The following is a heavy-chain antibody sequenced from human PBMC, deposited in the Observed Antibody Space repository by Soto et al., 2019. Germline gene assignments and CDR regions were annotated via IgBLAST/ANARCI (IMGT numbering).Heavy chain of an antibody. Sequence: EVQLLESGGGLVQPGGSLRLSCAASGFTFSSYAMSWVRQAPGKGLEWVGFIRSKAYGGTTEYAASVKGRFTISRDDSKSIAYLQMNSLKTEDTAVYYCTRERDYGSGSYYNPYYYSGMDVWGQGTTVTVSS. CDR2: IRSKAYGGTT. V-gene: IGHV3-49*04. CDR1: GFTFSSYA. CDR3: TRERDYGSGSYYNPYYYSGMDV. J-gene: IGHJ6*02. D-gene: IGHD3-10*01.